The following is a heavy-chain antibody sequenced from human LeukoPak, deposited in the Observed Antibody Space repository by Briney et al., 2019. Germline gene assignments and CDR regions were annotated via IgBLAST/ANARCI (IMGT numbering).Heavy chain of an antibody. CDR3: ARVDYTDEGFAY. CDR2: IKHDGSEK. V-gene: IGHV3-7*01. J-gene: IGHJ4*02. CDR1: GFTFKNYW. Sequence: PGGSLRLSCAASGFTFKNYWMTWVRQAPGKGLEWVANIKHDGSEKNYVDSVKGRFTISRDNAKNSLSLHMNSLRAEDTALYYCARVDYTDEGFAYWGQGTLVTVSS. D-gene: IGHD4-11*01.